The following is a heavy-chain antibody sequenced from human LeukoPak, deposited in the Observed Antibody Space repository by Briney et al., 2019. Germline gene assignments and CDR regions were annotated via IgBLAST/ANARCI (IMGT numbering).Heavy chain of an antibody. J-gene: IGHJ4*02. CDR1: GFTFTSYS. CDR3: ARARYTGSYSLFDY. V-gene: IGHV3-23*01. Sequence: HPGGSLRLSCAASGFTFTSYSMNWVRQAPGKGLEWVSTISGGGGSTYYADSVKGRFTISRDNSKNTLYLQVNSLRAEDTAVYYCARARYTGSYSLFDYWGQGTLVTVSS. D-gene: IGHD1-26*01. CDR2: ISGGGGST.